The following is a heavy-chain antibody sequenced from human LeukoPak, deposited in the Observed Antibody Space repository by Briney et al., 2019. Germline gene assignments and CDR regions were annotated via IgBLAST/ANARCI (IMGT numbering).Heavy chain of an antibody. J-gene: IGHJ4*02. CDR3: ARYCSGGSCYLDERFDY. CDR1: GGTFSSYA. V-gene: IGHV1-69*05. CDR2: IIPIFGTA. D-gene: IGHD2-15*01. Sequence: SVKVSCKASGGTFSSYAISWVRQAPGQGLEWMGGIIPIFGTANYAQKFQGRVTITTDESTSTAYMELSSLRSEDTAVYYCARYCSGGSCYLDERFDYWGQGTLVTVSS.